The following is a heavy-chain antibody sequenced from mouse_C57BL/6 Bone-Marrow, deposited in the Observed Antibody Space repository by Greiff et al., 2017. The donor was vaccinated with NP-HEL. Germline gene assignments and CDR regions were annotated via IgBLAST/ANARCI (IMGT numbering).Heavy chain of an antibody. J-gene: IGHJ2*01. CDR3: ASTAPYYFDY. V-gene: IGHV1-5*01. CDR2: IYPGNSDT. CDR1: GYTFTSYW. Sequence: EVQLQQSGTVLARPGASVKMSCKTSGYTFTSYWMHWVKQRPGQGLEWIGAIYPGNSDTSYNQKFKGKAKLTAVTSASTAYMELRSLTSEDSAVYYCASTAPYYFDYWGQGTTLTVSS. D-gene: IGHD3-1*01.